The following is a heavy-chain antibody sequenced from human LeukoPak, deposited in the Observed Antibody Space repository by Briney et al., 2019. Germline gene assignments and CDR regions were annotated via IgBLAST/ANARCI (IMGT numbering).Heavy chain of an antibody. D-gene: IGHD6-13*01. V-gene: IGHV3-21*01. CDR2: ISSSSSYI. CDR3: ARDPRSPWYFDL. Sequence: GGSLRLSCAASGFTFSSYSMNWVRQAPGKGLEWVSSISSSSSYIYYADSVKGRFTISRDNAKNSLYLQMNGLRAEDTAVYYCARDPRSPWYFDLWGRGTLVAVSS. CDR1: GFTFSSYS. J-gene: IGHJ2*01.